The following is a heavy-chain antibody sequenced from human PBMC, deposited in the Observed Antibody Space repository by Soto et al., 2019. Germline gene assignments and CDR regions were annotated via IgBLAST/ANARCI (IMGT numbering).Heavy chain of an antibody. Sequence: ASVKVSCKASGYTFTGYYMHWVRQAPGQGLEWMGLISACGGSTSYAQKLQGRVTMTTDTSTSTAYMELRSLRSDDTAVYYCARGSWFDDYWGQGTLVTVSS. J-gene: IGHJ4*02. CDR1: GYTFTGYY. CDR2: ISACGGST. V-gene: IGHV1-46*01. CDR3: ARGSWFDDY. D-gene: IGHD3-10*01.